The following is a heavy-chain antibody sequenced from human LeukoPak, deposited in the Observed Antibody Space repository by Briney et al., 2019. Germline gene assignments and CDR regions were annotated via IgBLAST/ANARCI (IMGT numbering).Heavy chain of an antibody. D-gene: IGHD4-17*01. CDR3: ARLRSPVTILYYFDS. V-gene: IGHV4-39*01. CDR1: GGSISSSSYC. Sequence: SETLSLTCTVSGGSISSSSYCWGWIRQPPGKWLEWIGSFYCSGSTYYNPSLKSRVTISVDTSKNQFSLKLSSVTAADTAVYYCARLRSPVTILYYFDSWGQGTLVTASS. J-gene: IGHJ4*02. CDR2: FYCSGST.